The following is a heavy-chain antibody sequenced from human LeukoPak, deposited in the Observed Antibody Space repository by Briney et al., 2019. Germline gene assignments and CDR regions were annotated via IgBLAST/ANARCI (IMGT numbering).Heavy chain of an antibody. CDR3: ASELVVVPAAITAGFDP. CDR2: IYYSGST. D-gene: IGHD2-2*01. J-gene: IGHJ5*02. CDR1: GGSISSGDSY. V-gene: IGHV4-30-4*01. Sequence: SESLSLTCTVSGGSISSGDSYWSWIRQPPGKGLEWIGYIYYSGSTYYNPSLKSRVTISVDTSKNQFSLKRSSVTAADTAVYYGASELVVVPAAITAGFDPWGQGTLVTVST.